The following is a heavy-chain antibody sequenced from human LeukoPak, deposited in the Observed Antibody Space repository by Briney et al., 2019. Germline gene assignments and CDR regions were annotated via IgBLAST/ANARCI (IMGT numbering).Heavy chain of an antibody. V-gene: IGHV1-2*02. CDR1: GYTFTGYY. D-gene: IGHD3-10*01. CDR3: ARAGWAMVRGVRKNWFDP. J-gene: IGHJ5*02. Sequence: ASVKVSCKASGYTFTGYYMHWVRQAPGQGLEWMGWINPNSGGTNYAQKFQGRVTMTRDTSISTAYMELSRLRSDDTAVYYCARAGWAMVRGVRKNWFDPWGQGTLVTVSS. CDR2: INPNSGGT.